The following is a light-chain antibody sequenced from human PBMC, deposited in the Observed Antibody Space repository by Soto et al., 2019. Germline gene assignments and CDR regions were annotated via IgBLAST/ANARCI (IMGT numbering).Light chain of an antibody. Sequence: QSVLTQPASVSGSPGQSITISCTGTSSDVGANIFVSWYQQHPGKVPKLMIYTVSSRPSGVSQRFSWSKSGNTASLTISGLQAEDEDDYYCSSFTTDSTYVFGTGTKLTVL. CDR1: SSDVGANIF. V-gene: IGLV2-14*01. CDR2: TVS. CDR3: SSFTTDSTYV. J-gene: IGLJ1*01.